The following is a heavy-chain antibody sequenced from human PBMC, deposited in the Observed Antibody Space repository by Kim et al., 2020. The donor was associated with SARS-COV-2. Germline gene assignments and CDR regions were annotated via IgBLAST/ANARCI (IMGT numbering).Heavy chain of an antibody. J-gene: IGHJ5*02. Sequence: YHPSFHGQDTISADESISTAYLQWGSLKASDTAMYYCARTLTVDSRWFDPWGQGTLVTVSS. CDR3: ARTLTVDSRWFDP. V-gene: IGHV5-51*01. D-gene: IGHD3-22*01.